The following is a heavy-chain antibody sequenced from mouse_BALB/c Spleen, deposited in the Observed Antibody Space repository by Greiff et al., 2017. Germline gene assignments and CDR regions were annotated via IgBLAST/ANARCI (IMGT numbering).Heavy chain of an antibody. D-gene: IGHD1-2*01. CDR3: ARAFITTAPYYFDY. V-gene: IGHV1-14*01. CDR2: INPYNDGT. CDR1: GYTFTSYV. Sequence: EVQLQQSGPELVKPGASVKMSCKASGYTFTSYVMHWVKQKPGQGLEWIGYINPYNDGTKYNEKFKGKATLTSDKSSSTAYMELSSLTSEDSAVYYCARAFITTAPYYFDYWGQGTTLTVSS. J-gene: IGHJ2*01.